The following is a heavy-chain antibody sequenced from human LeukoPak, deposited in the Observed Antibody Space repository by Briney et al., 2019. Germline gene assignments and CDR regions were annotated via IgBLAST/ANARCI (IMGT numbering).Heavy chain of an antibody. J-gene: IGHJ4*02. D-gene: IGHD2-2*01. V-gene: IGHV3-21*01. CDR3: ARVGDGYCSSASCHIDY. CDR2: ISSSSSYI. CDR1: GFTFSNYN. Sequence: PGGSLRLSCAASGFTFSNYNMNWVRQAPGKGLQWVSSISSSSSYIYYADSVEGRFTISRDNAKNSLYLQMNSLRAEDTAVYYCARVGDGYCSSASCHIDYWGQGTLVTVSS.